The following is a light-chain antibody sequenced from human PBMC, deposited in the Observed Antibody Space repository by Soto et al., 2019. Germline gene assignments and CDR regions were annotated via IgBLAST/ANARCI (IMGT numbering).Light chain of an antibody. CDR2: GAS. J-gene: IGKJ1*01. V-gene: IGKV3-15*01. CDR1: QSVSSN. CDR3: QQYGSSPPT. Sequence: EIVMTPSPATLSVSPVERATLSCRASQSVSSNLAWYQQKPGQAPRLLIYGASTRATGIPTRFSGSGSGTDFTLTINRLEPEDFAVYYCQQYGSSPPTFGQGTKVDI.